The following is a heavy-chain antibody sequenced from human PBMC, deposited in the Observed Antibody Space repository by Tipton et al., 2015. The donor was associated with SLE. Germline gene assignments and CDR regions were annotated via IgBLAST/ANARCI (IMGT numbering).Heavy chain of an antibody. CDR3: TKETYYYASGN. Sequence: SLRLSCAASGFTFSDFYMCWVRQAPGSGLEWVSYISQDGGIIHYADSVKGRFTVSRDNAKNSLYLQMNSLRAEDTAVYFCTKETYYYASGNWGQGTMVTVSS. V-gene: IGHV3-11*04. D-gene: IGHD3-10*01. CDR1: GFTFSDFY. J-gene: IGHJ3*01. CDR2: ISQDGGII.